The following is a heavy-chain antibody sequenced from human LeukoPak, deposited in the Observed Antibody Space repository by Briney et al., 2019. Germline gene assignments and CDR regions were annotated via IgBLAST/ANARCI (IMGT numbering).Heavy chain of an antibody. V-gene: IGHV4-30-4*01. CDR1: GGSISSGDYY. CDR3: ARDTDYYDSSGLFSLGYYFDY. CDR2: IYYSGST. Sequence: PSETLSLTCTVSGGSISSGDYYWSWIRQPPGKGLEWIGYIYYSGSTYYNPSLKSRVTISVDTSKNQFSLKLSSVTAADTAVYYCARDTDYYDSSGLFSLGYYFDYWGQGTLVTVPS. D-gene: IGHD3-22*01. J-gene: IGHJ4*02.